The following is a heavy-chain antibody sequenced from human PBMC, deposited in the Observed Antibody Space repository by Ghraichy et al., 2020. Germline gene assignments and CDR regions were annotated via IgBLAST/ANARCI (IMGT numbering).Heavy chain of an antibody. Sequence: SETLSLTCAVYGGSFSGYYWSWIRQPPGKGLEWIGEINHSGSTNYNPSLKSRVTISVDTSKNQFSLKLSSVTAADTAVYYCARLGIAAAGTLNNYWGQGTLVTVSS. CDR2: INHSGST. V-gene: IGHV4-34*01. CDR1: GGSFSGYY. CDR3: ARLGIAAAGTLNNY. D-gene: IGHD6-13*01. J-gene: IGHJ4*02.